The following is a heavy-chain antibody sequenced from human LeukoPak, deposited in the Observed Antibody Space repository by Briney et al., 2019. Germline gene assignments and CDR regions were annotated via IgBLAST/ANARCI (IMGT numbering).Heavy chain of an antibody. V-gene: IGHV5-51*01. CDR1: GYSFTNYW. CDR2: IYPGDSDT. Sequence: GESLKISCKGSGYSFTNYWIDWVRQMPGKGLEWMGIIYPGDSDTRYSPSFQGQVTISADKSISTAYLQWSSLKASDTAMYYCARRRRYDYVWGSYRYTGPFDYWGQGTLVTVSS. CDR3: ARRRRYDYVWGSYRYTGPFDY. J-gene: IGHJ4*02. D-gene: IGHD3-16*02.